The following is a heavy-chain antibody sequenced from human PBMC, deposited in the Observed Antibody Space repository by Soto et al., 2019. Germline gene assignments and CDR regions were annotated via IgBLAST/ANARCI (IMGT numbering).Heavy chain of an antibody. CDR3: AAVRQHYFDF. V-gene: IGHV4-31*03. CDR2: IYYSGST. Sequence: QVQLQESGPGLVKPSQTLSLTCTVSGGSISSGAYYWSWIRQHPGKGLEWNVYIYYSGSTYSNPSLKSRVAISVDKSKTQFSLKLSSVTAADTAVYYCAAVRQHYFDFWGQGTLVTVSS. CDR1: GGSISSGAYY. J-gene: IGHJ4*02. D-gene: IGHD1-1*01.